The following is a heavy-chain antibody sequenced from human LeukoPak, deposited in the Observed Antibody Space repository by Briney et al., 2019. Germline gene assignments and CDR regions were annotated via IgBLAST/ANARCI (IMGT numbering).Heavy chain of an antibody. CDR2: ISGSGGST. J-gene: IGHJ4*02. V-gene: IGHV3-23*01. CDR3: AKVQVAARPGKYYFDY. CDR1: GFTFSIYA. D-gene: IGHD6-6*01. Sequence: GGSLRLSCAASGFTFSIYAMSWVRQAPGKGLEWVSAISGSGGSTYYADSVKGRFTISRDSSKNTLYLQMNRLGAEDTAVYYCAKVQVAARPGKYYFDYWGQGTLVTVSS.